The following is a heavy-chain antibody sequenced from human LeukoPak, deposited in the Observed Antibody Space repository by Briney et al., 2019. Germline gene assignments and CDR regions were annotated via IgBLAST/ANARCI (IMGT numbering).Heavy chain of an antibody. D-gene: IGHD2-15*01. CDR2: IRYDGSNK. Sequence: GGSLGLSCAASGFTFSSYGMHWVRQAPGKGLEWVAFIRYDGSNKYYADSVKGRFTISRDNSKNTLYLQMNSLRAEDTAVYYCAKIFPVVVVVAALPDYYYYGMDVWGQGTTVTVSS. V-gene: IGHV3-30*02. J-gene: IGHJ6*02. CDR1: GFTFSSYG. CDR3: AKIFPVVVVVAALPDYYYYGMDV.